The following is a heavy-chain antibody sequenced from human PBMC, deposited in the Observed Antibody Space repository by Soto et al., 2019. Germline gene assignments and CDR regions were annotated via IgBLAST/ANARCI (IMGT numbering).Heavy chain of an antibody. CDR3: GAGQFFSDY. D-gene: IGHD6-19*01. CDR1: GFTFSSYG. CDR2: ISFDGSNT. V-gene: IGHV3-30*03. J-gene: IGHJ4*02. Sequence: QVQLVESGGGVVQPGRSLRLSCAASGFTFSSYGMHWVRQAPCKGLEWVALISFDGSNTYYADSVKGRFTISRDNSQNTLYLQMHSLRAEDTSLYYCGAGQFFSDYWGQGTLVTVSS.